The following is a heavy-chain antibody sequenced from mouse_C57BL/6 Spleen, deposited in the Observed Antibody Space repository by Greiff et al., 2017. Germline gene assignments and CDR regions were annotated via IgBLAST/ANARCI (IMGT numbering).Heavy chain of an antibody. D-gene: IGHD2-4*01. J-gene: IGHJ2*01. CDR2: ISYSGST. Sequence: EVQLQESGPGLVKPSQSLSLTCTVTGYSITSGYDWHWIRHFPGNKLEWMGYISYSGSTNYNPTLKSRISITHDTSKNHFFLKLNLVTTEDTATYYCARGRNYDYGIDYWGQGTTLTVSS. CDR1: GYSITSGYD. CDR3: ARGRNYDYGIDY. V-gene: IGHV3-1*01.